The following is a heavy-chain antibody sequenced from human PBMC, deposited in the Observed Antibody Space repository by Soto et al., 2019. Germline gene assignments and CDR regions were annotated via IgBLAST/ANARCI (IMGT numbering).Heavy chain of an antibody. CDR1: GGSISSGDYY. Sequence: PSETLSLTCTVSGGSISSGDYYWSWIRQPPGKGLEWIGYIYYSGSTYYNPSLKSRVTISLDTSKNQSSLKLSSVTAADTAVYYCSREFSYDSSGLTWFDPWGEGTRVTVSS. V-gene: IGHV4-30-4*01. J-gene: IGHJ5*02. D-gene: IGHD3-22*01. CDR3: SREFSYDSSGLTWFDP. CDR2: IYYSGST.